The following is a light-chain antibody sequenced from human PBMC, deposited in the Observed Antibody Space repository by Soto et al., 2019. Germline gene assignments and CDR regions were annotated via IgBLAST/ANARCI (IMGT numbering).Light chain of an antibody. CDR3: HQCATSPLT. CDR2: DAS. Sequence: EIVLTQSPGTLSLSPGERATLSCRASHTVANNYLTWYQQKPGQAPRLLIDDASNRATGVPDRFSGTGSGTDFTLTISRLEPEDFAVYYCHQCATSPLTFGGGTKVEI. V-gene: IGKV3-20*01. CDR1: HTVANNY. J-gene: IGKJ4*01.